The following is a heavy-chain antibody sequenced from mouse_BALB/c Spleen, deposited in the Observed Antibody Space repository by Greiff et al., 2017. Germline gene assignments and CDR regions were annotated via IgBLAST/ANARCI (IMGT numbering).Heavy chain of an antibody. D-gene: IGHD2-2*01. CDR2: INPSTGYT. V-gene: IGHV1-7*01. J-gene: IGHJ3*01. CDR1: GYTFTSYW. CDR3: ARSAQGDGYGCAY. Sequence: VKLMESGAELAKPGASVKMSCKASGYTFTSYWMHWVKQRPGQGLEWIGYINPSTGYTEYNQKFKDKATLTADKSSSTAYMQLSSLTSEDSAVYYCARSAQGDGYGCAYWGQGTLVTVSA.